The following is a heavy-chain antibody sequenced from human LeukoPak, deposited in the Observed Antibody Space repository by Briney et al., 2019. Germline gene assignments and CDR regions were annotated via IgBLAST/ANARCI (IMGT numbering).Heavy chain of an antibody. J-gene: IGHJ4*02. V-gene: IGHV3-23*01. CDR2: IGGGGEST. Sequence: PGGSLRLSCVASGFTFGSYAMSWVRQAPGKGLEWVSTIGGGGESTYYADSAKGRFTNSRDNSKNTVYLQMNSLRAEDTAVYYCAKVLSGSQDYWGQGTLVTVFS. CDR3: AKVLSGSQDY. D-gene: IGHD1-26*01. CDR1: GFTFGSYA.